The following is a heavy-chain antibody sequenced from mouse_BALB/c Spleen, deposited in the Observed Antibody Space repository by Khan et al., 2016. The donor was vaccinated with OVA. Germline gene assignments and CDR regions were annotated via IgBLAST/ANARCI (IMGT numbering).Heavy chain of an antibody. J-gene: IGHJ4*01. Sequence: EVELVESGGGLVKPGGSLKLSCAASGFTFSGYTMSWVRQTPEKRLEWVAIISSGGSYTFYPDSVKGRFTISRDNATNTQYQQRSRLKYEDTAMYYGERGCDEGYYYAMDYWGQGITVTVSS. V-gene: IGHV5-6-4*01. CDR3: ERGCDEGYYYAMDY. CDR2: ISSGGSYT. D-gene: IGHD2-2*01. CDR1: GFTFSGYT.